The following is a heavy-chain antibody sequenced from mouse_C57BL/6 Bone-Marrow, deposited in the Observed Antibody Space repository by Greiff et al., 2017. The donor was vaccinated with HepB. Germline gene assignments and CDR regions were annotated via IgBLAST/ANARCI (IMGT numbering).Heavy chain of an antibody. CDR2: ISNGGGST. J-gene: IGHJ4*01. CDR1: GFTFSDYY. V-gene: IGHV5-12*01. Sequence: EVQGVESGGGLVQPGGSLKLSCAASGFTFSDYYMYWVRQTPEKRLEWVAYISNGGGSTYYPDTVKGRFTISRDNAKNTLYLQMSRLKSEDTAMYYCARRGLRGFYYAMDYWGQGTSVTVSS. CDR3: ARRGLRGFYYAMDY. D-gene: IGHD1-1*01.